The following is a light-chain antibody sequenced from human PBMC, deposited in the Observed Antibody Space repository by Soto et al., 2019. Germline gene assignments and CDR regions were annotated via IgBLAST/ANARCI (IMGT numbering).Light chain of an antibody. V-gene: IGKV3-20*01. J-gene: IGKJ1*01. CDR3: HQYGKSPRT. Sequence: EIVLTQSPGTLSLSPGERATLSCRASQSVSSTSLAWYHQEPGQAPRLLIYGAFNRATGIPDRFSGSGSGTDFTLSISRLEPGDFGVYFCHQYGKSPRTFGQGTKVDIK. CDR2: GAF. CDR1: QSVSSTS.